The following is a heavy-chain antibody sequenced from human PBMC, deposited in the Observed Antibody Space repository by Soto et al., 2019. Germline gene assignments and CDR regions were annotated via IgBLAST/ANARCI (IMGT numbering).Heavy chain of an antibody. V-gene: IGHV1-69*01. CDR3: ASQRGCSSNSCYIYYYGMDV. J-gene: IGHJ6*02. Sequence: QVQLVQSGAEVKKPGSSVKVSCKASGGTFSSYAISWVRQAPGQGLEWMGGIIPIFGTANYAQKFQGRVTITADESTSTAYMELSSLRSEDTAVYYCASQRGCSSNSCYIYYYGMDVWGQGTTVTVSS. D-gene: IGHD2-2*02. CDR2: IIPIFGTA. CDR1: GGTFSSYA.